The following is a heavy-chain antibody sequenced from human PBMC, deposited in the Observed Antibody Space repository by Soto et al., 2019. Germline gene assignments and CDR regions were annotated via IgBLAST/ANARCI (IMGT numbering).Heavy chain of an antibody. J-gene: IGHJ6*02. V-gene: IGHV4-30-4*01. CDR1: GDSISSGGFC. D-gene: IGHD4-17*01. CDR3: ARAYGVDDYGMDV. Sequence: QVQLQESGPGLVKPSQTLSLPCTVSGDSISSGGFCWTWVRQSPGKGLEWIGNIYSSGTTSYNLSLRSRVLISVDTSKNEFSLKVSSVTAADTAVYYCARAYGVDDYGMDVWGLGTTVTVS. CDR2: IYSSGTT.